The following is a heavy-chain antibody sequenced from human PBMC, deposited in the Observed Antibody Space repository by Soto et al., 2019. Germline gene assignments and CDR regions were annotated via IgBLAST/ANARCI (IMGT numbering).Heavy chain of an antibody. D-gene: IGHD2-21*02. CDR3: AGFLAVVTASDTTDY. CDR1: GGTFSSYT. Sequence: SVKVSCKASGGTFSSYTISWVRQAPGQGLEWMGRIIPILGIANYAQKFQGRVTITADKSTSTAYMELSSLRSEDTAVYYCAGFLAVVTASDTTDYWGQGTLVTVSS. CDR2: IIPILGIA. J-gene: IGHJ4*02. V-gene: IGHV1-69*02.